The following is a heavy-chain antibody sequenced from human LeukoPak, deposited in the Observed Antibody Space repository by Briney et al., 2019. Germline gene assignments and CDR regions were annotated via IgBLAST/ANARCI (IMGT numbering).Heavy chain of an antibody. CDR2: INHNGKTI. V-gene: IGHV3-48*03. CDR1: GFTFSSYV. J-gene: IGHJ4*02. Sequence: PGGSLRLSCAASGFTFSSYVMSWVRQAPGKGLEWVSYINHNGKTIYYADSVKGRFTISRDNAKNSLYLQMNSLRAGDTAVYYCARAPMIGYYFDYWGQGTLVTVSS. CDR3: ARAPMIGYYFDY. D-gene: IGHD3-22*01.